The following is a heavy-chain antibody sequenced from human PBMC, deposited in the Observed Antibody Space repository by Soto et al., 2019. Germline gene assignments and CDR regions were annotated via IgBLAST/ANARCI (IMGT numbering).Heavy chain of an antibody. D-gene: IGHD2-8*02. CDR2: INHSGST. J-gene: IGHJ4*02. CDR1: GGSISSGGYY. V-gene: IGHV4-31*03. Sequence: SETLSLTCTVSGGSISSGGYYWSWIRQHPGKGLEWIGEINHSGSTNYKPSLKNRVTISVDTSKNQFYLKLTSVTAADTAVYYCARDKITGLFDYWGQGTLVTVSS. CDR3: ARDKITGLFDY.